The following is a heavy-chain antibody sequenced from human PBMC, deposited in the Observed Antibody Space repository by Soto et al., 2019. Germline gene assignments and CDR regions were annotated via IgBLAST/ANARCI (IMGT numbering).Heavy chain of an antibody. V-gene: IGHV6-1*01. J-gene: IGHJ6*02. CDR2: TYYRSKWYN. CDR3: AREECSSTSCYTTIGMDV. D-gene: IGHD2-2*02. CDR1: GDSVSSNRSA. Sequence: PSQTLSLTCAISGDSVSSNRSACNLIRQSPSRGLDWLGSTYYRSKWYNDYAVSVKSRITINPDTSKNQFSLQLNSVTPEDTAVYYCAREECSSTSCYTTIGMDVWGQGTTVTVSS.